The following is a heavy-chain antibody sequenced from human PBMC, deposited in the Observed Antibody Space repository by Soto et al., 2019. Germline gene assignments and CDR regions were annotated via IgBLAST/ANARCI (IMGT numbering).Heavy chain of an antibody. J-gene: IGHJ6*02. Sequence: SETLSLTCAVSGGSISSFCWTWIRQPPGQGLEWIGYICTGGTTKYNPSLKSRVTMSVDTSKTQFSLKLTSVTAADTAVFYCARVGSKSFYYATDVWGQGTTVTVSS. D-gene: IGHD4-4*01. CDR1: GGSISSFC. V-gene: IGHV4-4*09. CDR3: ARVGSKSFYYATDV. CDR2: ICTGGTT.